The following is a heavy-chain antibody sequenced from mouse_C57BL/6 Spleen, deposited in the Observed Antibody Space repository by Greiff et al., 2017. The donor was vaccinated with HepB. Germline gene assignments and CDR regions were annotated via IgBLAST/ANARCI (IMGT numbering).Heavy chain of an antibody. D-gene: IGHD2-4*01. Sequence: QVPLQPPGAELVKPVASVQMSCKASVYTFTSYWLPWVKQRPGHVLEWIGDIYPGSGSTNYNEKFKSKATLTVDTSSSTAYMQLSSLTSEDSAVYYCARSWGLRQGDYWGQGTTLTVSS. V-gene: IGHV1-55*01. CDR3: ARSWGLRQGDY. CDR1: VYTFTSYW. J-gene: IGHJ2*01. CDR2: IYPGSGST.